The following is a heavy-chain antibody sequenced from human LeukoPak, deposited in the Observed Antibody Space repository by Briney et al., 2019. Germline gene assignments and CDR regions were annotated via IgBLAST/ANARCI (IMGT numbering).Heavy chain of an antibody. CDR2: INPTGGST. V-gene: IGHV1-46*01. CDR1: GYTFTSYY. Sequence: GASVKVSCKASGYTFTSYYMHWVRQAPGEGLEWMGIINPTGGSTSYAQKFQGRVTMTRDTSTSTVYMELSSLRSEDTAVHYCARDVGEYCSSTNCYASHYWGQGTLVTVSS. J-gene: IGHJ4*02. CDR3: ARDVGEYCSSTNCYASHY. D-gene: IGHD2-2*01.